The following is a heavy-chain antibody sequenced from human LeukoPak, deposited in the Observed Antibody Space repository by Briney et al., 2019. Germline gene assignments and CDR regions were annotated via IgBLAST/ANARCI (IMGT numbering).Heavy chain of an antibody. CDR1: GFTFSSYA. V-gene: IGHV3-23*01. Sequence: QPGGSLRLSCVASGFTFSSYAMGWVRQAPGKRPEWVSSLTDSGGTTYYVDSVKGRFTISRDNSKNTLYLQMNSLRAEDTAVYYCARDQRWQQVAREATSSMDVWGQGTTVTVSS. CDR3: ARDQRWQQVAREATSSMDV. D-gene: IGHD6-13*01. CDR2: LTDSGGTT. J-gene: IGHJ6*02.